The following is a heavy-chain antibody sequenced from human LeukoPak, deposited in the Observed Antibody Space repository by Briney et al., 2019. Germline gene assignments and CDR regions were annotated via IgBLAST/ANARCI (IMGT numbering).Heavy chain of an antibody. J-gene: IGHJ4*02. CDR1: GFTFSSYA. D-gene: IGHD2-21*02. V-gene: IGHV3-30-3*01. CDR2: ISYDGSNK. CDR3: ARFRTWGDKAFDY. Sequence: GGSLRLSCAASGFTFSSYAMHWVRQAPGKGLEWVAVISYDGSNKYYADSVKGRFTISRDSAKNSLYLRMNSLRAEDTAVYYCARFRTWGDKAFDYWGQGTLVTVSS.